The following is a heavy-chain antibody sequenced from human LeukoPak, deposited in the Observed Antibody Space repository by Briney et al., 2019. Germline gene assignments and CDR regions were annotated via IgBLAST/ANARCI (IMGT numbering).Heavy chain of an antibody. D-gene: IGHD3-22*01. J-gene: IGHJ3*02. CDR3: ARSPSVVVIAEDAFDT. Sequence: ASVKVSCKASGYTFTSYGISWVRQAPGQGLEWMGWISAYNGNTNYAQKLQGRVTMTTDTSTSTAYMELRSLRSDDTAVYYCARSPSVVVIAEDAFDTWGQGTMVTVSS. CDR2: ISAYNGNT. V-gene: IGHV1-18*01. CDR1: GYTFTSYG.